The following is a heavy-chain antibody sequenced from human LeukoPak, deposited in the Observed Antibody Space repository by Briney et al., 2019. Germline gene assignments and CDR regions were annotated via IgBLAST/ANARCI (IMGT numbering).Heavy chain of an antibody. V-gene: IGHV3-30*02. D-gene: IGHD6-19*01. CDR2: IRYSGSNK. CDR3: AKIAREGVAVAGDYYFDY. Sequence: PGGSLRLSCAASGFTYSSYGMHWVRQAPGKGREWVAFIRYSGSNKYYADSVKGRFTISRDNSKNTLYLQMNSLRAEDTAMYYCAKIAREGVAVAGDYYFDYWGQGTLVTVSS. CDR1: GFTYSSYG. J-gene: IGHJ4*02.